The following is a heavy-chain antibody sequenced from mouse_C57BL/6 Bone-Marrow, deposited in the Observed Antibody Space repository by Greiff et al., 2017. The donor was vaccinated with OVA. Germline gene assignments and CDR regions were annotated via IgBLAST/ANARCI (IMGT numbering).Heavy chain of an antibody. CDR3: ARKVYYGSSYDYAMDY. V-gene: IGHV2-2*01. CDR2: IWSGGST. Sequence: QVQLKQSGPGLVQPSQSLSITCTVSGFSLTSYGVHWVRQSPGKGLEWLGVIWSGGSTDYNAAFISRLSISKDNSKSQVFFKMNSLQADDTAIYYCARKVYYGSSYDYAMDYWGQGTSVTVSS. CDR1: GFSLTSYG. J-gene: IGHJ4*01. D-gene: IGHD1-1*01.